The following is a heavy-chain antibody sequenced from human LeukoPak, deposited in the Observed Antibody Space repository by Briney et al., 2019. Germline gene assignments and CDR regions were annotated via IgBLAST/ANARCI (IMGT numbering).Heavy chain of an antibody. D-gene: IGHD3-16*01. CDR2: ISWNSGSI. V-gene: IGHV3-9*01. CDR1: GFTFDDYA. Sequence: GGSLRLSCAASGFTFDDYAMHWVRQAPGKGLEWVSGISWNSGSIGYADSVKGRFTISRHDSKNTLYLQMNSLRAEDTAVYYCARDPGGGYFDYWGQGTLVTVSS. CDR3: ARDPGGGYFDY. J-gene: IGHJ4*02.